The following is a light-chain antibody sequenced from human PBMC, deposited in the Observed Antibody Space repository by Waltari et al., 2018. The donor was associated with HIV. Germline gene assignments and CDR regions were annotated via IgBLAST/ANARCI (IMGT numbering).Light chain of an antibody. J-gene: IGKJ4*01. Sequence: DIQMTQSPSSLSASIGDRVTITCRANQTIETYLKWYQQKPAKAPILLIHGASTLQSGVPSRFSGSGSGTQFTLTISTLQPEDCGIYYCQQSYSTPLTFGGGT. CDR2: GAS. V-gene: IGKV1-39*01. CDR1: QTIETY. CDR3: QQSYSTPLT.